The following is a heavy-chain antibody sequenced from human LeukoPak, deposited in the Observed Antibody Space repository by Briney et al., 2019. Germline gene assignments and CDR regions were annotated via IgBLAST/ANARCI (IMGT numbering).Heavy chain of an antibody. CDR1: GFTFSSYG. J-gene: IGHJ4*02. D-gene: IGHD3-3*01. CDR2: IRYDGSNK. CDR3: AKVQYYDFWSLPSPDY. V-gene: IGHV3-30*02. Sequence: GRSLRLSCAASGFTFSSYGMHWVRQAPGKGLEWVAFIRYDGSNKYYADSVKGRFTISRDNSKNTLYLQMNSLRAEDTAVYYCAKVQYYDFWSLPSPDYWGQGTLVTVSS.